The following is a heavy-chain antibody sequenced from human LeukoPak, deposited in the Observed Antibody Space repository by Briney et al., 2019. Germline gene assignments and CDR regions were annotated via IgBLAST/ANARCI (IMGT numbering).Heavy chain of an antibody. CDR3: ARGRARGLQLLY. D-gene: IGHD1-26*01. Sequence: SETLSLTCTVSGGSVSSSYYWSWIRQPPGKGLEWIGEINHSGSTNYNPSLKSRVTISVDTSKNQFSLKLSSVTAADTAVYYCARGRARGLQLLYWGHGTLVTVSS. V-gene: IGHV4-34*01. CDR2: INHSGST. CDR1: GGSVSSSYY. J-gene: IGHJ4*01.